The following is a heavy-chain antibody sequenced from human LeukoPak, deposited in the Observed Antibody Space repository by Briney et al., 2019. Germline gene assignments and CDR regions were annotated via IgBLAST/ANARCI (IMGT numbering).Heavy chain of an antibody. CDR2: IGPSGTRT. V-gene: IGHV3-21*01. D-gene: IGHD6-19*01. Sequence: GGSLRLSCAASGFTFSNAWMSWVRQAPGMGLEWVSGIGPSGTRTYYADSVKGRFAISRDNAKNSLYLQMNSLRAEDTAVYYCARRGIAVAGEDYWGQGTLVTVSS. CDR1: GFTFSNAW. J-gene: IGHJ4*02. CDR3: ARRGIAVAGEDY.